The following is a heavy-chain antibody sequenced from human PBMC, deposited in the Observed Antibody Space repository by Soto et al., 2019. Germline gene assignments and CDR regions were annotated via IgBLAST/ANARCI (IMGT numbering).Heavy chain of an antibody. CDR2: IYYSGST. CDR1: GGSISSSSYY. J-gene: IGHJ6*02. V-gene: IGHV4-39*01. Sequence: PSETLSLTCTVSGGSISSSSYYWGWIRQPPGKGLDWIGSIYYSGSTYYNPSLKSRVTISVDTSKNQFSLKLSSVTAADTAVYYCARQKGNYYYYGMDVWGQGTTVTVSS. CDR3: ARQKGNYYYYGMDV.